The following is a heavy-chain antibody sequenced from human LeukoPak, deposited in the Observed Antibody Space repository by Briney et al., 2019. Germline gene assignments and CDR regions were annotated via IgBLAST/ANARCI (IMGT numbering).Heavy chain of an antibody. CDR2: IKSKTDGGTT. Sequence: PGGSLRLSCAASGFTFSNAWMSWVRQAPGKGLEWVGRIKSKTDGGTTDYAAPVKGRFTISRDDSKNTLYLQMNSLKTEDTAVYYTITALHYVSNTSCGPTWYYYYGMDVWGQGTTVTVSS. D-gene: IGHD2-2*01. CDR3: ITALHYVSNTSCGPTWYYYYGMDV. J-gene: IGHJ6*02. CDR1: GFTFSNAW. V-gene: IGHV3-15*01.